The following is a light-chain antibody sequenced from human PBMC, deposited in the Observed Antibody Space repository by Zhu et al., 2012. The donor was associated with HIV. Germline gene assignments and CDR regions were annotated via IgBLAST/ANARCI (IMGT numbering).Light chain of an antibody. CDR2: GAS. J-gene: IGKJ2*01. Sequence: EIVLTQSPGTLSLSPGERATLSCRASQTVSRNYLAWYQQKPGQAPRLLIYGASRRVTGIPDRFSGSGSGTDFTLTISRLEPEDFAVYYCRHYVPSPIVTPFGQGTQGLEIK. V-gene: IGKV3-20*01. CDR3: RHYVPSPIVTP. CDR1: QTVSRNY.